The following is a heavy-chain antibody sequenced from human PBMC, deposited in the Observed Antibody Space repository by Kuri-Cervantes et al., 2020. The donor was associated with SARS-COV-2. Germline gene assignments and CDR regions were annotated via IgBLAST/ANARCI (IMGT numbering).Heavy chain of an antibody. CDR1: GGSISSYY. J-gene: IGHJ6*02. V-gene: IGHV4-59*01. D-gene: IGHD2-15*01. Sequence: SETLSLTCTVSGGSISSYYWSWIRQPPGKGLEWIGYIYYSGSTNYNPSLKSRVAISVDTSKNQFSLKLSSVTAADTAVYYCARDDCSGGSCRNYYYYGMDVWGQGTTVTVSS. CDR2: IYYSGST. CDR3: ARDDCSGGSCRNYYYYGMDV.